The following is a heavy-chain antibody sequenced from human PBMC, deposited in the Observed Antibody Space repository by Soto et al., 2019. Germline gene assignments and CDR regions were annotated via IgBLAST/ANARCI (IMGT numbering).Heavy chain of an antibody. D-gene: IGHD3-22*01. J-gene: IGHJ4*02. Sequence: GGSLRLSCAASGFTFSSYAMHWVRQAPGKGLEWVAVISYDGSNKYYADSVKGRFTISRDNSKNTLYLQMNSLRAEDTAVYYCARTVGDYYDSSGYIGYWGQGTLVTVSS. CDR2: ISYDGSNK. CDR3: ARTVGDYYDSSGYIGY. V-gene: IGHV3-30-3*01. CDR1: GFTFSSYA.